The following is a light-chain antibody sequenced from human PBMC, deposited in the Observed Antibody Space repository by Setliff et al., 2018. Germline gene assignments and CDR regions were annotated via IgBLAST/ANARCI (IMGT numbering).Light chain of an antibody. V-gene: IGLV2-14*01. CDR3: CSYGRGSIYV. J-gene: IGLJ1*01. CDR2: DVN. Sequence: QSVLTQPASVSGSPGQSITISCTGTTSDVGSFNYVSWYQQYPAKGPTLRIFDVNKRAAGVSNRFSGSKSGNTAFLSISGLQGDDEADYDCCSYGRGSIYVFGSGTKVTVL. CDR1: TSDVGSFNY.